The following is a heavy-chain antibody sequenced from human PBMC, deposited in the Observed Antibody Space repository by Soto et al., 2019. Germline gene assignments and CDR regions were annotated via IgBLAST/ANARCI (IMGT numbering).Heavy chain of an antibody. D-gene: IGHD3-16*02. J-gene: IGHJ3*02. Sequence: GGSLRLSCAASGFTFSSYAMHWVRQAPGKGLEWVAVISYDGSNKYYADSVKGRFTISRDNSKNTLYLQMNSLRAEDTAVYYCARDLRDDYVWGSYRYAFDIWGQGTMVTVSS. CDR2: ISYDGSNK. CDR1: GFTFSSYA. CDR3: ARDLRDDYVWGSYRYAFDI. V-gene: IGHV3-30-3*01.